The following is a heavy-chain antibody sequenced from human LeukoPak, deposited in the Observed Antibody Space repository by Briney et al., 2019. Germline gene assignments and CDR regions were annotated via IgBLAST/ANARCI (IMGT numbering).Heavy chain of an antibody. CDR3: ARGNYYDSSTYYRAFDI. Sequence: SETLSLTCTVSGGSMSSYYWSWIRQPPGKGLEWIGYTYYSGSTNYNPSLKSRVTISVDTSKNQFSLKLSSVTAADTAVYYCARGNYYDSSTYYRAFDIWGQGTMVTVSS. V-gene: IGHV4-59*01. J-gene: IGHJ3*02. CDR2: TYYSGST. CDR1: GGSMSSYY. D-gene: IGHD3-22*01.